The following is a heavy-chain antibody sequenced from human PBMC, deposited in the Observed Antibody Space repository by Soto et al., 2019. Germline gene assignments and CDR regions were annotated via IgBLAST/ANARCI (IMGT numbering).Heavy chain of an antibody. D-gene: IGHD3-16*02. Sequence: SETLSLTCTVSGDSISTDYWSWIRQSPGKGLEWIGFIYYGGSTNYNPSLKSRVTISVDTPKNQFSLKLSSVTAADTAVYYCARHDPLMINFGGIIGRPWGPGTMVTVSS. V-gene: IGHV4-59*08. CDR1: GDSISTDY. CDR3: ARHDPLMINFGGIIGRP. CDR2: IYYGGST. J-gene: IGHJ4*02.